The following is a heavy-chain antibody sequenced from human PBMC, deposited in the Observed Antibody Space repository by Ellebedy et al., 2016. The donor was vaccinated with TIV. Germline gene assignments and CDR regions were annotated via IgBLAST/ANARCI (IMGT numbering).Heavy chain of an antibody. J-gene: IGHJ5*02. Sequence: GESLKISXVASGFTFTNYPMNWVRQAPGKGLEWVAAISGSSTYYAESVKGRFTISRDKFNNTLLLQLNSLRVEDTAVYYCARMNWNSPVDPWGRGTLVTVSS. CDR1: GFTFTNYP. CDR3: ARMNWNSPVDP. V-gene: IGHV3-23*05. CDR2: ISGSST. D-gene: IGHD1-7*01.